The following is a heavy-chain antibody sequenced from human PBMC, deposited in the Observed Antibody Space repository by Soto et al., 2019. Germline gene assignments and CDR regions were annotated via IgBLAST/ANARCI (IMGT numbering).Heavy chain of an antibody. CDR2: ISYDGSNK. V-gene: IGHV3-30*03. CDR3: ARDRAFWSGTHDAFDV. Sequence: QVQLVESGGGVVQPGRSLRLSGVASEFSFSSYGMHWVRQAPGKGLEWLSVISYDGSNKYYSDSMKGRFTISRDNSKNTLYLEMNNLRREDTAVYYCARDRAFWSGTHDAFDVWGQGTMVTVSS. CDR1: EFSFSSYG. D-gene: IGHD3-3*01. J-gene: IGHJ3*01.